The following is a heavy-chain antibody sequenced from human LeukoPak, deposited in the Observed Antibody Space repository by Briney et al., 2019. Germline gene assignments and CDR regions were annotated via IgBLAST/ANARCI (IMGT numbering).Heavy chain of an antibody. D-gene: IGHD5-18*01. CDR1: GYSISSGYY. Sequence: PSETLSLTCTVSGYSISSGYYWGWIRQPPGKGLEWIGSIYHSGSTYYNPSLKSRVTISVDTSKNQFSLKLSSVTAADTAVYYCARLRGNSYGNPDYWGQGTLVTVSS. CDR2: IYHSGST. V-gene: IGHV4-38-2*02. CDR3: ARLRGNSYGNPDY. J-gene: IGHJ4*02.